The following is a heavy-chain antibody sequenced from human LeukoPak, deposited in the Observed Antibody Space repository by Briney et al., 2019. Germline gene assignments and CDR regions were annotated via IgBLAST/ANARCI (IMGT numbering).Heavy chain of an antibody. D-gene: IGHD2-2*01. CDR3: ARDRFCVSTNCPYDC. Sequence: PGGSLRLSCAGSGFSSSDYTMNWVRQSPGKGLEWVSGISVSDDSTYYADSVKGRFTISRDKSNNMLYLQMNSLRAEDTAVYYCARDRFCVSTNCPYDCWGQGTPVTVSS. J-gene: IGHJ4*02. V-gene: IGHV3-23*01. CDR2: ISVSDDST. CDR1: GFSSSDYT.